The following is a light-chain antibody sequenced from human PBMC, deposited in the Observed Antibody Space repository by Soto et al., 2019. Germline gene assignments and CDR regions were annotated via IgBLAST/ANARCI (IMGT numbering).Light chain of an antibody. J-gene: IGKJ1*01. CDR3: LQHNSYPPT. Sequence: IHMTLSTSTLSASVGDRVTIACRASQSISSWLAWYQQKKGKAPKLLIYKASSLESGVPSRFSGSGYGTEFNLTISSLQTEDFATYYCLQHNSYPPTFGQGTKVDIK. CDR1: QSISSW. V-gene: IGKV1-5*03. CDR2: KAS.